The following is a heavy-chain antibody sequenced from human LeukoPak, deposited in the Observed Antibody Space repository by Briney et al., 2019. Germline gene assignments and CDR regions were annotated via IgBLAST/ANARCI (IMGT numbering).Heavy chain of an antibody. CDR2: IYSGGST. CDR1: GFTFSSYW. Sequence: GGSLRLSCAASGFTFSSYWMHWVRQVPGKGLVWVSVIYSGGSTYYAASVKGRFTISRDNSKNTLYLQINSLRAEDTAMYYCARDVVGPDRWVYGMDVWGQGTTVTVSS. J-gene: IGHJ6*02. D-gene: IGHD3/OR15-3a*01. CDR3: ARDVVGPDRWVYGMDV. V-gene: IGHV3-53*01.